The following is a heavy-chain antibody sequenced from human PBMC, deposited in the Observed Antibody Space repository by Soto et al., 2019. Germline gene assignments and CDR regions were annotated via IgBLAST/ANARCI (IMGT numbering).Heavy chain of an antibody. Sequence: EVQLVESGGGLVQPGGSLRLSCAASGFTFSSYWMHWVRQAPGKGLVWVSRINSDGSSTSYADSVKGRFTISRDNAKHTLYLQMNSLRAEDTAVYYCARADGGGDYYYYGMDVWGQGTTVTVSS. CDR2: INSDGSST. D-gene: IGHD4-17*01. J-gene: IGHJ6*02. V-gene: IGHV3-74*01. CDR1: GFTFSSYW. CDR3: ARADGGGDYYYYGMDV.